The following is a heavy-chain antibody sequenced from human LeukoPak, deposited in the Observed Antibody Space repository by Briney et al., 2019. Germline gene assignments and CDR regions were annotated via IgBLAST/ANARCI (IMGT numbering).Heavy chain of an antibody. D-gene: IGHD6-13*01. CDR1: GFTFDDYG. Sequence: GGSLRLSCAASGFTFDDYGMSWVRQAPGKGLEWVSGINWNGGSTGYADSVKGRFTISRDNAKNSLYLQMNSLRAEDTALYYCARSLEAGYSSSWYWGYWGQGTLVTVSS. V-gene: IGHV3-20*04. J-gene: IGHJ4*02. CDR3: ARSLEAGYSSSWYWGY. CDR2: INWNGGST.